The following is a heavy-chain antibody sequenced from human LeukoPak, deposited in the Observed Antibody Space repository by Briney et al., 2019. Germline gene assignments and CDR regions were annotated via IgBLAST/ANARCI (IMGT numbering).Heavy chain of an antibody. CDR3: ARGYCSSTSCYEKWFDP. J-gene: IGHJ5*02. Sequence: PSETLSLTCTVSGGSISSGSYYWSWIRQPAGKGLEWIGRIYTSGSTNYNPSLKSRVTISVGTSKNQFSLKLSSVTAADTAVYYCARGYCSSTSCYEKWFDPWGQGTLVTVSS. CDR1: GGSISSGSYY. D-gene: IGHD2-2*01. CDR2: IYTSGST. V-gene: IGHV4-61*02.